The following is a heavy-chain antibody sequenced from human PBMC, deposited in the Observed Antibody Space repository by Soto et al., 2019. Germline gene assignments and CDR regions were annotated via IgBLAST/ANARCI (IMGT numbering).Heavy chain of an antibody. Sequence: LRLSCAASGFTFSDYYMSWIRQAPGKGLEWVSYISSSSSYTNYADSVKGRFTISRDNAKDSLYLQMNSLRAEDTAVYYCATTGPLAAAEDRAFDYWGQGTLVTVSS. CDR3: ATTGPLAAAEDRAFDY. CDR1: GFTFSDYY. J-gene: IGHJ4*02. CDR2: ISSSSSYT. D-gene: IGHD6-13*01. V-gene: IGHV3-11*03.